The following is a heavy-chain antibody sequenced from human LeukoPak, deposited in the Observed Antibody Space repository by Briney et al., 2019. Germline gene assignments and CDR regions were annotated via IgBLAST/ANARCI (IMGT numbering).Heavy chain of an antibody. Sequence: SETLSLTCAVYGGSFSGYYWSWIRQPPGQGLEWIGEINHSGSTNYNPSLKSRVTISVDTSKNQFSLKLSSVTAADTAVYYCARASDTAMALLYFDYWGQGTLVTVSS. D-gene: IGHD5-18*01. CDR3: ARASDTAMALLYFDY. J-gene: IGHJ4*02. CDR1: GGSFSGYY. V-gene: IGHV4-34*01. CDR2: INHSGST.